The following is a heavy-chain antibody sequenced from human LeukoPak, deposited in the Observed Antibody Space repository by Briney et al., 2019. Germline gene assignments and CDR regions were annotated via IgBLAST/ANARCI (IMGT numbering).Heavy chain of an antibody. D-gene: IGHD1-26*01. CDR3: ARDRSGTYYTFDV. Sequence: KPSETLSLTCSVSGGSIGSSFWNWIRLPPGKGLEWIGYISYSGRTNYSPSLKSRVTISIGTSKNQLSLTLSSVTAADTALYYCARDRSGTYYTFDVWGQGTMVTVSA. CDR2: ISYSGRT. CDR1: GGSIGSSF. J-gene: IGHJ3*01. V-gene: IGHV4-59*13.